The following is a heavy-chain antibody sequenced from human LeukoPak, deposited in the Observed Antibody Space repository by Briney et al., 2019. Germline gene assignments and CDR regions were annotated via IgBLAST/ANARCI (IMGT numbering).Heavy chain of an antibody. J-gene: IGHJ4*02. CDR2: ISSSSDYI. CDR3: ANTYCSGGSCYWAFDY. D-gene: IGHD2-15*01. Sequence: GGSLRLSCAASGFTFSNYAIHWVRQAPGKGLEWVSSISSSSDYIYYADSMKGRFTISRDNAKNSLYLQMNSLRAEDTAVYYCANTYCSGGSCYWAFDYWGQGTLVTVSS. CDR1: GFTFSNYA. V-gene: IGHV3-21*01.